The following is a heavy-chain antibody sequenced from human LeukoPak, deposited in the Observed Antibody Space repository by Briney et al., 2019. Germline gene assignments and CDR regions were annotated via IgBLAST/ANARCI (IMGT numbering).Heavy chain of an antibody. D-gene: IGHD6-19*01. CDR2: INTAKIVR. CDR3: ATNQWLAPPPDS. J-gene: IGHJ4*02. Sequence: PGGSLRLFCAASGFTFSKYWMVSVPQAPGKGLESVPRINTAKIVRSDTMSREGRFTVSRDNADNTMFLQMNSVRDEDTAVYYCATNQWLAPPPDSWGQGTPVTVS. CDR1: GFTFSKYW. V-gene: IGHV3-74*01.